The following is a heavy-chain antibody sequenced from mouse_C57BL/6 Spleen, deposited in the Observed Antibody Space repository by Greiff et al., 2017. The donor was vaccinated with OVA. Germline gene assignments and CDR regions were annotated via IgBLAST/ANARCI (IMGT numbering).Heavy chain of an antibody. J-gene: IGHJ3*01. CDR2: FYPGSGSI. CDR1: GYTFTEYT. CDR3: ARHEESRFGYPFAY. V-gene: IGHV1-62-2*01. Sequence: QVHVKQSGAELVKPGASVKLSCKASGYTFTEYTIHWVKQRSGQGLEWIGWFYPGSGSIKYNEKFKDKATLTADKSSSTVYMERSRLTSEDSAVDFCARHEESRFGYPFAYWGQGTLVTVSA. D-gene: IGHD2-2*01.